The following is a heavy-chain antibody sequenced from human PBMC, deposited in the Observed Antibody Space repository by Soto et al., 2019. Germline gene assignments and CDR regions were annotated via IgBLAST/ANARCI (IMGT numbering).Heavy chain of an antibody. Sequence: AGSLRLSCAAFGFTFSTNSMAWVRQTPGKGLEWVSGLSVGGDRTFYLESVRRRFTISSDTSKNVVYRQMTSLSAADTAVYFCAKWHGSGDSWGQGTLVTVSS. CDR2: LSVGGDRT. V-gene: IGHV3-23*01. J-gene: IGHJ5*01. D-gene: IGHD5-12*01. CDR3: AKWHGSGDS. CDR1: GFTFSTNS.